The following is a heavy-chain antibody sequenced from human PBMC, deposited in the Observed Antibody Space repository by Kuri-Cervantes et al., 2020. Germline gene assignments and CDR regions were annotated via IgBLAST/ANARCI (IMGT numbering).Heavy chain of an antibody. CDR1: GFTFDDYA. D-gene: IGHD3-10*01. V-gene: IGHV3-9*01. Sequence: SLKISCAASGFTFDDYAMHWVRQAPGKGLEWVSGISWNSGSIGYADSVKGRFTISRDNAKNSLYLQMNSLRAEDTALYYCAKDISGGLAYGSGTDYWGQGTLVTVSS. CDR3: AKDISGGLAYGSGTDY. J-gene: IGHJ4*02. CDR2: ISWNSGSI.